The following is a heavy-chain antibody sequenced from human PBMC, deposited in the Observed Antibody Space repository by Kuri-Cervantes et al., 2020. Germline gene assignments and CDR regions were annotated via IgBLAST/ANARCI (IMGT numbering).Heavy chain of an antibody. V-gene: IGHV1-2*02. CDR3: ARSGSYSLIDH. CDR1: GYTFTSYD. J-gene: IGHJ4*02. Sequence: ASVKVSCKASGYTFTSYDINWVRQATGQGLEWMGWINPHSGGANYAQKFKSRVTITRDTSISTVYMDLRRLRSDDTAIYYCARSGSYSLIDHWGQGTLVTVSS. CDR2: INPHSGGA. D-gene: IGHD1-26*01.